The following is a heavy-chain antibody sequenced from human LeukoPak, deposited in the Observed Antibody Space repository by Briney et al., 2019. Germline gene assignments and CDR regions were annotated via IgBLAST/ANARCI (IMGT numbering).Heavy chain of an antibody. CDR2: IKSKTDGGTT. CDR1: GFTFSDAW. CDR3: ATELGFGG. V-gene: IGHV3-15*01. Sequence: GGSLRLSCAASGFTFSDAWLSWVRQAPGKGLEWVGRIKSKTDGGTTDYVAPVKGRFTISRDDSKDTLYLQMNSLKTEDTAVYYCATELGFGGGGRGTLVTVSS. J-gene: IGHJ4*02. D-gene: IGHD3-10*01.